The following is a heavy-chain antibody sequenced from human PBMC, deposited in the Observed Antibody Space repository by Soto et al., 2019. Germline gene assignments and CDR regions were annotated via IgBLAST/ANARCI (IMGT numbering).Heavy chain of an antibody. D-gene: IGHD3-22*01. J-gene: IGHJ4*02. CDR1: GASIRGLY. CDR2: IYDSGIT. V-gene: IGHV4-4*08. Sequence: QVHLQESGPGLVKPSGTLSLTCTVSGASIRGLYWSWIRQPPGKEPEWIGYIYDSGITHYNPSLVSRLTLSVDSSKDQFSLKLTSATVADTAIYYCARLNYYDSLYYFDYWGPGTLVTVSS. CDR3: ARLNYYDSLYYFDY.